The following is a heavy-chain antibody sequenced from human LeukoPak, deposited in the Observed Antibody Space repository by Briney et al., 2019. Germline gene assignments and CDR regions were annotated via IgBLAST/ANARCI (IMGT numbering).Heavy chain of an antibody. CDR1: GFTFSSYG. D-gene: IGHD3-22*01. CDR3: AKDGGGYYTWAFDY. V-gene: IGHV3-23*01. CDR2: ISGSGGRT. Sequence: GGTLRLSCAASGFTFSSYGMNWVRQAPGKGLEWVSGISGSGGRTYYADSVKGRFTISRDNSKNTLYLQMNNLRAEDTAIYYCAKDGGGYYTWAFDYWGQGTLVTVSS. J-gene: IGHJ4*02.